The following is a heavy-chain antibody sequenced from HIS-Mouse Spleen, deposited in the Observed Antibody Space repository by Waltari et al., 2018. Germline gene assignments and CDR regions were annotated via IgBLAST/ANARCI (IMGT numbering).Heavy chain of an antibody. Sequence: QVQLVESGGGVVQPGRSLRLSWAALGFVFSSFAMHWVRQAPGKGLEWVVVISYDGSNKYYADSVKGRFTISRDNSKNTLYLQMNSLRAEDTAVYYCARAGDSSGWRDFDYWGQGTLVTVSS. CDR1: GFVFSSFA. CDR2: ISYDGSNK. CDR3: ARAGDSSGWRDFDY. D-gene: IGHD6-19*01. J-gene: IGHJ4*02. V-gene: IGHV3-30*04.